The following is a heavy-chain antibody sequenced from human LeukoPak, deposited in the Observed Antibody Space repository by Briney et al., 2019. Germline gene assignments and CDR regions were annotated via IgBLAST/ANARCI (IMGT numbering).Heavy chain of an antibody. V-gene: IGHV4-59*08. D-gene: IGHD6-19*01. Sequence: ASETLSLTCTVSGGSISSYYWSWIRQPPGKGLEWIGYIYYSGSTNYNPSLKSRVTISVDTSKNQFSLQLSSVAAADTAVYYCARHVAGWNNWFDPWGQGTLVTVSS. CDR3: ARHVAGWNNWFDP. CDR1: GGSISSYY. CDR2: IYYSGST. J-gene: IGHJ5*02.